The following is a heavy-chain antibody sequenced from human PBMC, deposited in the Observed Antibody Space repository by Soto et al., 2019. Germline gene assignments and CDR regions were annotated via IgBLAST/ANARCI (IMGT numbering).Heavy chain of an antibody. CDR3: ARDRGGYNWNYSFDF. J-gene: IGHJ4*02. V-gene: IGHV1-46*01. CDR2: IFPSGGST. CDR1: GYTFTSFY. D-gene: IGHD1-7*01. Sequence: RASVKVSCKASGYTFTSFYVHWVRQAPGQGLEWMGIIFPSGGSTSYAQKFQGRVTMTSDTSTSTVYMELSSLRSEDTAVYYCARDRGGYNWNYSFDFWGQGTLVTVSS.